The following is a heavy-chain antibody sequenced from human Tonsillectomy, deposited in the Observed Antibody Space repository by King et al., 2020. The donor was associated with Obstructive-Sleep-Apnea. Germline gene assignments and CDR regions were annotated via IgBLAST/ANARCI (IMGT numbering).Heavy chain of an antibody. CDR1: GFTFDDYG. J-gene: IGHJ3*02. D-gene: IGHD3-10*01. CDR3: ARYMVRGVIGAFDI. Sequence: VQLVESGGGVVRPGGSLRLSCAASGFTFDDYGMSWVRQTPGKGLEWVSGFNWNCGNKGYADSVKGRFTISRDNAKNSLYLQMNFLRAEDTALYHCARYMVRGVIGAFDIWGQGTMVTVSS. V-gene: IGHV3-20*01. CDR2: FNWNCGNK.